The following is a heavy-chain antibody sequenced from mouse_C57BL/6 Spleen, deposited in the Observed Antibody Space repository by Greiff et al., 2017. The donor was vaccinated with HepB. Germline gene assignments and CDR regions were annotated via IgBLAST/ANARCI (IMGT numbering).Heavy chain of an antibody. Sequence: QVQLKQPGAELVRPGSSVKLSCKASGYTFTSYWMHWVKQRPIQGLEWIGNIDPSDSETHYNQKFKDKATLTVDKSSSTAYMQLSSLTSEDSAVYYCARGYYGSSPYYSDYWGQGTTLTVSS. CDR1: GYTFTSYW. V-gene: IGHV1-52*01. J-gene: IGHJ2*01. CDR2: IDPSDSET. D-gene: IGHD1-1*01. CDR3: ARGYYGSSPYYSDY.